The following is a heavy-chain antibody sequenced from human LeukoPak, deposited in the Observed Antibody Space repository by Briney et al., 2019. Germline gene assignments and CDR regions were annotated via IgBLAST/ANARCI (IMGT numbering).Heavy chain of an antibody. D-gene: IGHD6-13*01. J-gene: IGHJ4*02. CDR1: GFTFSSYL. Sequence: TGGSLRLSCAASGFTFSSYLMSWVRQAPGKGLEWVANIKQDGSEKYYVDSVKGRFTISRDNAKNSLYLQMNSLRAEDTAVYYCAREGGDIAAAGTVIDYWGQGTLVTVSS. V-gene: IGHV3-7*01. CDR3: AREGGDIAAAGTVIDY. CDR2: IKQDGSEK.